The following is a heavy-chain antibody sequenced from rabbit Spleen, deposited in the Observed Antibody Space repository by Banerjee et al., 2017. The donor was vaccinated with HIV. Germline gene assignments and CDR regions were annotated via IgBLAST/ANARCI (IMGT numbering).Heavy chain of an antibody. CDR3: ARDSGTSFSSYGMDL. V-gene: IGHV1S45*01. J-gene: IGHJ6*01. Sequence: QEQLVESGGGLVQPGGSLTLTCTASGFSFSYSDYMCWVRQPPGKGPEWIACIGAGVTYTTYYATWAKGRFTISKTSSTTVTLQMTSLTAADTATYFCARDSGTSFSSYGMDLWGQGTLVTVS. CDR2: IGAGVTYTT. CDR1: GFSFSYSDY. D-gene: IGHD8-1*01.